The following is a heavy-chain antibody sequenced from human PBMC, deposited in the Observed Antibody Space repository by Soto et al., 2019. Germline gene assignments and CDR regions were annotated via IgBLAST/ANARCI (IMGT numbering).Heavy chain of an antibody. V-gene: IGHV3-13*01. Sequence: PGGSLGLSCAASGFSFSSYDMQWVRQAPGKGLEWVSGIGTAGDTYYPGFVKGRFTISRENAKNSLYLQMNSLRAGDAAVYHCERGRAAAGRLEAFDIWGQGTMVTVSS. D-gene: IGHD6-13*01. CDR2: IGTAGDT. J-gene: IGHJ3*02. CDR3: ERGRAAAGRLEAFDI. CDR1: GFSFSSYD.